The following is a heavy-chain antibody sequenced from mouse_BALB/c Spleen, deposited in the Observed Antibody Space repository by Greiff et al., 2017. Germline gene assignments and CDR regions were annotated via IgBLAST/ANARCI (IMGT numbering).Heavy chain of an antibody. J-gene: IGHJ4*01. Sequence: EVMLVESGGDLVKPGGSLKLSCAASGFTFSSYGMSWVRQTPDKRLEWVATISSGGSYTYYPDSVKGRFTISRDNAKNTLYLQMSSLKSEDTAMYYCARSPSIYYGNHGAMDYWGQGTSVTVSS. CDR1: GFTFSSYG. V-gene: IGHV5-6*01. CDR3: ARSPSIYYGNHGAMDY. D-gene: IGHD2-1*01. CDR2: ISSGGSYT.